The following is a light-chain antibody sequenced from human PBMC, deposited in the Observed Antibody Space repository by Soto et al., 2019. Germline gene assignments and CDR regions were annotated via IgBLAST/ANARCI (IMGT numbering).Light chain of an antibody. CDR3: QQYGTSPT. J-gene: IGKJ1*01. CDR2: GAS. V-gene: IGKV3-20*01. CDR1: QSVSNNY. Sequence: EIVLTQSPGTLSLYPGERATLSCRASQSVSNNYLAWYQQKPGQAPRRLIFGASGRATGIPDRFSGSGSGTDFTLTISRLEPEDFAVYYCQQYGTSPTFGQGTKVDI.